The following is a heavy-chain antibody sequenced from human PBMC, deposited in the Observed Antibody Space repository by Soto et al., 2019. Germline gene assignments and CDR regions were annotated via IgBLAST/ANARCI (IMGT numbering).Heavy chain of an antibody. J-gene: IGHJ4*02. V-gene: IGHV4-34*01. CDR1: GGSFSGYY. Sequence: SETLSLTCAVYGGSFSGYYWSWIRQPPGKGLEWIGEINHSGSTNYNPSLKSRVTISVDTSKNQFSLKLSSVTAADTAVYYCARGRYYYGSGSYGYWGQGTLVTVPQ. CDR3: ARGRYYYGSGSYGY. CDR2: INHSGST. D-gene: IGHD3-10*01.